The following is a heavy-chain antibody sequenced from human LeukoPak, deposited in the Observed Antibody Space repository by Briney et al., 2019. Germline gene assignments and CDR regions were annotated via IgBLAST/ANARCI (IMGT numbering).Heavy chain of an antibody. CDR1: GFTFNNYV. J-gene: IGHJ5*02. Sequence: GGSLRLSCAASGFTFNNYVMNWVRQAPGKGLEWVSTISGSGETTYYAGSVKGRFAISRDNSKNALYLQMNGLRAEDTAIYYCAKFFSSGQQLLSNWFDPWGQGTLVTVSS. CDR2: ISGSGETT. D-gene: IGHD4-11*01. V-gene: IGHV3-23*01. CDR3: AKFFSSGQQLLSNWFDP.